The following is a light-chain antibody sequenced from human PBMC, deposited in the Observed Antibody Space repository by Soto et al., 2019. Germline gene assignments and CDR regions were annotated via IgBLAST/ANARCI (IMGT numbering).Light chain of an antibody. CDR3: AAWDDDLHVWL. Sequence: QSVLTQPPSVSGAPGQRVTISCTGSGSNIGAGYDVHWYQHRPGTAPKLLVFGDSHRPSGVPDRFSGSKSGTSASLAISGLQSEDEADYYCAAWDDDLHVWLFGGGTKLTVL. V-gene: IGLV1-40*01. J-gene: IGLJ2*01. CDR2: GDS. CDR1: GSNIGAGYD.